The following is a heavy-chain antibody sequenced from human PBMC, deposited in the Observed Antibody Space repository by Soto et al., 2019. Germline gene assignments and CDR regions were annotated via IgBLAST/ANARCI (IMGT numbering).Heavy chain of an antibody. CDR3: ARGSLYGSGSYYNANWFDP. Sequence: SETLSLTCAVYGGSFSGYYWSWIRQPPGKGLEWIGEINHSGSTNYNPSLKSRVTISVDTSKNQFSLKLSSVTAADTAVYYCARGSLYGSGSYYNANWFDPWGQGTLVTVSS. D-gene: IGHD3-10*01. CDR2: INHSGST. V-gene: IGHV4-34*01. CDR1: GGSFSGYY. J-gene: IGHJ5*02.